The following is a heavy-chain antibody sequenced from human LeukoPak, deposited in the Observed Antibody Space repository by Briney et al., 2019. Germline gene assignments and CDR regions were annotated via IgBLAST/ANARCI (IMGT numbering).Heavy chain of an antibody. V-gene: IGHV4-34*01. J-gene: IGHJ5*02. CDR1: GGSFSGYY. Sequence: SETLSLTCAVYGGSFSGYYWSWIRQPPGKGLEWIGEINHSGSTNYNPSLKSRVTISVDTSKNQFSLKLSSVTAADTAVYYCARALGYCSSTSCALRWFDPWGQGTLVTVSS. D-gene: IGHD2-2*01. CDR3: ARALGYCSSTSCALRWFDP. CDR2: INHSGST.